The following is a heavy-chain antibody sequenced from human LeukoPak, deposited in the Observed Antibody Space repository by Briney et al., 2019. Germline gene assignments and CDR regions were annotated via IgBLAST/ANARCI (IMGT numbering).Heavy chain of an antibody. CDR3: AREIGYYFASDDSRLRGRLDV. CDR2: IYPGCVT. D-gene: IGHD3-22*01. Sequence: GGSLRLSCAASGFTINTYYMNWVRQAPGRGLEWLSGIYPGCVTKYAESVKGRFTVSRDIAKNTVYLEMNDLRAEDTALYYCAREIGYYFASDDSRLRGRLDVWGKGTSVTVSS. V-gene: IGHV3-53*01. J-gene: IGHJ6*04. CDR1: GFTINTYY.